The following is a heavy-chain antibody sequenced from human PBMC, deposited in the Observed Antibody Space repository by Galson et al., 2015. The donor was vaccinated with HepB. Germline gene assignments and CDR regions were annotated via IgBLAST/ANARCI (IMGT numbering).Heavy chain of an antibody. D-gene: IGHD4-17*01. CDR3: ARGQGDYDH. Sequence: SMRLSCAASGFTFSSYAMHWVRQAPGKGLVWVAVISYDGSNKYYADSVKGRFTISRDNSKNTLYLQMNSLRAEDTAVYYCARGQGDYDHWGQGTLVTVSS. CDR1: GFTFSSYA. V-gene: IGHV3-30-3*01. J-gene: IGHJ4*02. CDR2: ISYDGSNK.